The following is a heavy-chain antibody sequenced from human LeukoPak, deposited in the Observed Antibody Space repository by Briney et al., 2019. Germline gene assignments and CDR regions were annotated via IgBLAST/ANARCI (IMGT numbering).Heavy chain of an antibody. D-gene: IGHD1-26*01. CDR1: GFTFSSNW. V-gene: IGHV3-74*01. CDR3: ARDQSIAGPTTADY. Sequence: GGSLRLSCAASGFTFSSNWMHWVRQAPGKGLVWVSRINTDGSNTIYADSVKGRFTISRDNAKNTLYLQMNSLRAEDTAVYYCARDQSIAGPTTADYWGQGTLVTVSS. CDR2: INTDGSNT. J-gene: IGHJ4*02.